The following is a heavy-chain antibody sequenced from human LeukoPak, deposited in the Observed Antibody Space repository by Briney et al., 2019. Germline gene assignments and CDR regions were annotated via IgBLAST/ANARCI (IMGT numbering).Heavy chain of an antibody. V-gene: IGHV3-48*03. CDR1: GFTFSSYE. CDR3: ARDNLKSNYDYVWGSYRRFDY. Sequence: GGSLRLSCAASGFTFSSYEMNWVRQAPGKGLEWVSYISSSGSTIYYADSVKGRFTISRDNAKNSLYLQMNSLRAEDTAVYYCARDNLKSNYDYVWGSYRRFDYWGQGTLATVSS. CDR2: ISSSGSTI. D-gene: IGHD3-16*02. J-gene: IGHJ4*02.